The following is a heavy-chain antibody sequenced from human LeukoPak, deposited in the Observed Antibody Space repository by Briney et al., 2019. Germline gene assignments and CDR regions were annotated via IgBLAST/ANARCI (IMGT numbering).Heavy chain of an antibody. V-gene: IGHV1-8*01. J-gene: IGHJ4*02. CDR2: INPKSGNT. CDR3: ARGHAVAGTRFYDS. Sequence: ASVKVSCKASGYTFTSYDINWVRQAPGQGLEWMGWINPKSGNTGYSVKFQGRVTIARDNSISTAYMELSSLKSDDTGAYYCARGHAVAGTRFYDSWGQGTLVTVSS. D-gene: IGHD6-19*01. CDR1: GYTFTSYD.